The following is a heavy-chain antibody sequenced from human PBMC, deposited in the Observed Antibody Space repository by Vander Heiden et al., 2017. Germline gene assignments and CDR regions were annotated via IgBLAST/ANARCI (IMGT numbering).Heavy chain of an antibody. J-gene: IGHJ6*02. Sequence: QVQPQEPGPRLAKPSPTLSLTCTFPGGSVRSDTYDWSRSRQQPGKALEWIGYIYYSGRADYNPSLKSRVTISLDTSSNQFSLRLTSETAADTAVYYCGKVPQSSYYYYGMDVWGQGTTVTVSS. V-gene: IGHV4-31*03. CDR2: IYYSGRA. CDR1: GGSVRSDTYD. CDR3: GKVPQSSYYYYGMDV.